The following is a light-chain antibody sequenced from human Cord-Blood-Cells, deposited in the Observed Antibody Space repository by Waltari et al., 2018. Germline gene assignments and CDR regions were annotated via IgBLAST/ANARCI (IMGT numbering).Light chain of an antibody. CDR1: QSISSW. Sequence: IQMTQSPSTLSSSVGDRVTITCRASQSISSWLAWYQQKPGKAPKLLIYDASSLESGVPSRFSRSGSGTEFTLTISSLQPDDFAPYYCQQYNSYSYTFGQGTKLEIK. CDR2: DAS. J-gene: IGKJ2*01. CDR3: QQYNSYSYT. V-gene: IGKV1-5*01.